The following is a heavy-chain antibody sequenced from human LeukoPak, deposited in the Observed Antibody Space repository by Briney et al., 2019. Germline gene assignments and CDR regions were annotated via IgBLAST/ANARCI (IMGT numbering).Heavy chain of an antibody. D-gene: IGHD4-17*01. CDR3: AGYGVYPY. V-gene: IGHV3-48*01. CDR2: FGISGTI. Sequence: GSLRLSCPASGFTVNTYDMHWVRQAPGEGPEWIAYFGISGTIYYADSVRGRFTISRDNAKNSLFLQMNSLRVDDTAIYYCAGYGVYPYWGQGTPVTVSS. J-gene: IGHJ4*02. CDR1: GFTVNTYD.